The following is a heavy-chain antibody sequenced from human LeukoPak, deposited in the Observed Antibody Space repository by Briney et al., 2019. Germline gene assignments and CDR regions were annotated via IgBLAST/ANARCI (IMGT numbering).Heavy chain of an antibody. D-gene: IGHD1-26*01. CDR3: AKGMGVASLIVDALDM. V-gene: IGHV3-9*01. CDR1: GFSFDDYA. Sequence: GGSLRLSCEASGFSFDDYAMHWVRQVPQKGLEWVSGITWNSGSILYADSVKGRFTISRDNAKNSLYLEMTSLRAENTALYYCAKGMGVASLIVDALDMWGQGTMVTVSS. J-gene: IGHJ3*02. CDR2: ITWNSGSI.